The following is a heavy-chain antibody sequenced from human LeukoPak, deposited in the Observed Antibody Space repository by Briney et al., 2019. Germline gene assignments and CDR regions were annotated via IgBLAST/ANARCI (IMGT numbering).Heavy chain of an antibody. D-gene: IGHD5-12*01. V-gene: IGHV3-48*01. CDR2: ISGSSSAI. Sequence: PGGSLRLSCAASGFTFSTYGMNWVRQAPGKGLEWVSYISGSSSAIYYTDSVKGRFTISRDNAEKSVYLQMNGLRAEDTAVYYCATYSGYDRIFDRWGQGTLVTVSS. CDR1: GFTFSTYG. J-gene: IGHJ4*02. CDR3: ATYSGYDRIFDR.